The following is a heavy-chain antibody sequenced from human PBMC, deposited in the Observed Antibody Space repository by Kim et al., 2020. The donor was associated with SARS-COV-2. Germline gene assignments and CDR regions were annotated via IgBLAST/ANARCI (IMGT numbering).Heavy chain of an antibody. Sequence: ETTEYSPSHKSRLTISTDTSRTQFSLTLTSVTAADTAIYYCARVDTALGGKGFDPWGQGILVTVSS. D-gene: IGHD5-18*01. CDR3: ARVDTALGGKGFDP. CDR2: ETT. V-gene: IGHV4-39*01. J-gene: IGHJ5*02.